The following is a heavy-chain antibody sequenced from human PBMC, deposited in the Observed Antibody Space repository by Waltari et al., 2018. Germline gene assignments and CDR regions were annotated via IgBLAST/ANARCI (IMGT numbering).Heavy chain of an antibody. CDR2: ISGSGGST. V-gene: IGHV3-23*01. J-gene: IGHJ4*02. D-gene: IGHD3-3*01. CDR1: GFTFSSYA. Sequence: EVQLLESGGGLVQPGGSLRLSCAASGFTFSSYAMSWVRQAPGKGLEWVSAISGSGGSTYYADSGKGRFTISRDNSKNTLYLQMNSLRAEDTAVYYCAKDNIPYDFWSGNIDYWGQGTLVTVSS. CDR3: AKDNIPYDFWSGNIDY.